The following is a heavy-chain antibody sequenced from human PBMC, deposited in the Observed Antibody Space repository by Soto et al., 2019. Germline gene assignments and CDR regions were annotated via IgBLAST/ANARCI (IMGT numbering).Heavy chain of an antibody. J-gene: IGHJ6*02. CDR2: IYYSGST. CDR1: GGSISSSSYY. V-gene: IGHV4-39*01. CDR3: ARLGATVVTPWFDYYYGMDV. D-gene: IGHD4-17*01. Sequence: QLQLQESGPGLVKPSETLSLTCTVSGGSISSSSYYWGWIRQPPGKGLEWIGSIYYSGSTYYNPSLKSRVTISVDTSKNQFSLKLSSVTAADTAVYYCARLGATVVTPWFDYYYGMDVWGQGTTVTVSS.